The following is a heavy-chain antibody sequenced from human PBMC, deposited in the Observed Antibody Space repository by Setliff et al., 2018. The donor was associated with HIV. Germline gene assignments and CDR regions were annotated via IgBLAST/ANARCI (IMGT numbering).Heavy chain of an antibody. CDR3: SVIDY. CDR1: GGSINSGNSY. V-gene: IGHV4-61*02. CDR2: IYPNGIT. Sequence: ASETLSLTCTVSGGSINSGNSYWSWIRQPAGKGPEWIGLIYPNGITNYNPSLKSRVTISKDTSNNQISLNLGSVTAADTAVYYCSVIDYWGQGTLVTVSS. J-gene: IGHJ4*02.